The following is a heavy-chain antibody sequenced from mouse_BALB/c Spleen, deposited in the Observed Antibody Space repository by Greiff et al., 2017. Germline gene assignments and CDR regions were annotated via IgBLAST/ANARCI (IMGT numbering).Heavy chain of an antibody. J-gene: IGHJ2*01. V-gene: IGHV3-6*02. CDR2: ISYDGSN. CDR1: GYSITSGYY. CDR3: ASGILRPLFDY. Sequence: EVKLQESGPGLVKPSQSLSLTCSVTGYSITSGYYWNWIRQFPGNKLEWMGYISYDGSNNYNPSLKNRISITRDTSKNQFFLKLNSVTTEDTATYYCASGILRPLFDYWGQGTTLTVSS. D-gene: IGHD1-2*01.